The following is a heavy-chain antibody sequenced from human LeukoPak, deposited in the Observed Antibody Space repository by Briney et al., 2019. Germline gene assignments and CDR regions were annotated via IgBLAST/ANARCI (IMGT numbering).Heavy chain of an antibody. CDR3: VRGAYYAAY. D-gene: IGHD2/OR15-2a*01. CDR1: AFTISSYW. V-gene: IGHV3-7*01. CDR2: IKQDGSEK. J-gene: IGHJ4*02. Sequence: PGGSLRLSCAASAFTISSYWVSWVRQTPGKGLEWVANIKQDGSEKYYVDSLKGRFNISRDNVKNALYLQMNSLRVEDTGIYYCVRGAYYAAYWGQGTLVTVSS.